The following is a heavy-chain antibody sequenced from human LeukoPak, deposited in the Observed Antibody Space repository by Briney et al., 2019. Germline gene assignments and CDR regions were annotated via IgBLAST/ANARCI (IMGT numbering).Heavy chain of an antibody. Sequence: GGALRLSCAASGFTFSSYAMSWVRQAPGKGLEGVSAISGSGGSTYYADSVNGRSTISRANSDNTLYLQMNSLRAEDTAVYYCAKDWDYCSGGSRYSAFDIWGQGTMVTVSS. J-gene: IGHJ3*02. CDR3: AKDWDYCSGGSRYSAFDI. CDR1: GFTFSSYA. D-gene: IGHD2-15*01. V-gene: IGHV3-23*01. CDR2: ISGSGGST.